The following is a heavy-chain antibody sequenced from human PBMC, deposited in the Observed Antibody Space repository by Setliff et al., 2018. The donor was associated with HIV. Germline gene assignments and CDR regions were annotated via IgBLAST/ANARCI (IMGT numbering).Heavy chain of an antibody. V-gene: IGHV1-46*01. CDR3: AVSGSPTYYFDY. CDR1: GHSFTTYF. D-gene: IGHD6-13*01. J-gene: IGHJ4*02. CDR2: INPSGGEP. Sequence: ASVKVSCKASGHSFTTYFLHWVRQAPGQGLEWMGMINPSGGEPSYAQRFQGRVTMTRDTSTSTVFMDLSILSFEDTAVYYCAVSGSPTYYFDYWGQGTPVTVSS.